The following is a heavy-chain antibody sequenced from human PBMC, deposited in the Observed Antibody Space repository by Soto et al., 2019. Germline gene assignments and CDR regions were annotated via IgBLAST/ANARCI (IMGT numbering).Heavy chain of an antibody. V-gene: IGHV4-34*01. CDR1: GGSFSGYY. Sequence: SETLSLTCAVYGGSFSGYYWIWIRQPPGKGLEWIGEINHSGSTNYNPSLKSRVTISVDTSKNQFSLKLTSVTAADTAVYYCARDKITGLFDYWGQGTLVTVSS. J-gene: IGHJ4*02. CDR3: ARDKITGLFDY. D-gene: IGHD2-8*02. CDR2: INHSGST.